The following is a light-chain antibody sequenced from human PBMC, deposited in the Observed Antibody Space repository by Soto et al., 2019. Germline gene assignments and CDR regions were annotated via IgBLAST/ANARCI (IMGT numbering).Light chain of an antibody. Sequence: QSVLTQPRSVSGSPGQSVTISCTGTSGDVGGYNYVSWYQHHPGKAPGLLIYDVAKRPSGVPDRFSASKSGNTASPTISGLQAEDEAYFYCGSYAYSNILVFGGGTKLTVL. J-gene: IGLJ2*01. CDR2: DVA. CDR3: GSYAYSNILV. V-gene: IGLV2-11*01. CDR1: SGDVGGYNY.